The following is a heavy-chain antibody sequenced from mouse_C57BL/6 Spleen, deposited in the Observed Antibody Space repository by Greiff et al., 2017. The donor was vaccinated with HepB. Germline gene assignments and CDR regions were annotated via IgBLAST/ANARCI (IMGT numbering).Heavy chain of an antibody. V-gene: IGHV5-4*01. J-gene: IGHJ2*01. CDR2: ISDGGSYT. D-gene: IGHD1-1*01. Sequence: EVQVVESGGGLVKPGGSLKLSCAASGFTFSSYAMSWVRQTPEKRLEWVATISDGGSYTYYPDNVKGRFTISRDNAKNNLYLQMSHLKSEDTAMYYCARAFHYYGSSSYYFDYWGQGTTLTVSS. CDR1: GFTFSSYA. CDR3: ARAFHYYGSSSYYFDY.